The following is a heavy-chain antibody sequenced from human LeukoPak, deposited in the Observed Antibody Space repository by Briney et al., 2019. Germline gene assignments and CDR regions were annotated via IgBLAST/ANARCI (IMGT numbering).Heavy chain of an antibody. J-gene: IGHJ4*02. CDR1: GFTFSSYT. CDR2: ISGSSYYI. V-gene: IGHV3-21*01. Sequence: PGGSLRLSCAASGFTFSSYTINWVRQAPGKGLEWVSSISGSSYYIYYADSVRGRFTISRDNAKNSLYLQMSSLRAEDTAVYFCARDRIGGEEYWGQGTLVTVSS. D-gene: IGHD3-16*01. CDR3: ARDRIGGEEY.